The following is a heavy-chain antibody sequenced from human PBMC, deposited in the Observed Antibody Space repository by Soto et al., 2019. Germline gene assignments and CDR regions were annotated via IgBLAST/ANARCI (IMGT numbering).Heavy chain of an antibody. J-gene: IGHJ3*02. CDR2: IYYSGST. V-gene: IGHV4-59*08. Sequence: HVQLQESGPGLVKPSETLSLTCTVSGGSISSYYWSWIRQPPGKGLEWIGYIYYSGSTNYNPSLKSRVTISVDTSKNQFSLKLSSVTAADTAVYYCARHYLGTVTRTVFSAFDIWGQGTMVTVSS. CDR3: ARHYLGTVTRTVFSAFDI. CDR1: GGSISSYY. D-gene: IGHD4-17*01.